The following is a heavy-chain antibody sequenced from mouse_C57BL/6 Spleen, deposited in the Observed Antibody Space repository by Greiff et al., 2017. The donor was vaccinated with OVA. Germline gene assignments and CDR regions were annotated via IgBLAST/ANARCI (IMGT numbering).Heavy chain of an antibody. CDR3: TRGGTTAYYFDY. CDR1: GFTFSSYA. CDR2: ISSGGDYI. V-gene: IGHV5-9-1*02. Sequence: DVMLVESGEGLVKPGGSLKLSCAASGFTFSSYAMSWVRQTPEKRLAWVAYISSGGDYIYYADTVKGRFTLSRDHARNTLYLQMSSLKSEDTAMYYCTRGGTTAYYFDYWGKGTTLTVSS. D-gene: IGHD1-2*01. J-gene: IGHJ2*01.